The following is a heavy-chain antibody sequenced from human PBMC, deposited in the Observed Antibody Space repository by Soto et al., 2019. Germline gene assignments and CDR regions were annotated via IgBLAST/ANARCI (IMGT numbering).Heavy chain of an antibody. CDR3: AVTGYSSRTVDP. V-gene: IGHV4-39*01. J-gene: IGHJ5*02. CDR1: GGSISSSSYY. Sequence: QLQLQESGPGLVKPSETLSLTCTVSGGSISSSSYYWGWIRQPPGKGLEWIGSIYYSGSTYYNPSRKSRVTISVDTSKNQFSLKLSSVTAADTAVYYCAVTGYSSRTVDPWGQGTLVTVSS. CDR2: IYYSGST. D-gene: IGHD6-13*01.